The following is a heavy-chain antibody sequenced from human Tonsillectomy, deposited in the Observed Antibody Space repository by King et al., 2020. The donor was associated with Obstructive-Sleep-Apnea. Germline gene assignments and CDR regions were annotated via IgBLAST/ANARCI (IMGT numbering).Heavy chain of an antibody. CDR2: IISDGSST. J-gene: IGHJ3*02. V-gene: IGHV3-74*01. D-gene: IGHD6-19*01. CDR3: ARDIAVAGNDAFDI. Sequence: VQLVESGGGLVQPGGSLRLSCAASGFTFSSYWMHWVRQAPGKGLVWVSRIISDGSSTSYADSVKGRFTISRDNAKNTLYLQMNSLRAEDTAVYYCARDIAVAGNDAFDIWGQGTMVTVSS. CDR1: GFTFSSYW.